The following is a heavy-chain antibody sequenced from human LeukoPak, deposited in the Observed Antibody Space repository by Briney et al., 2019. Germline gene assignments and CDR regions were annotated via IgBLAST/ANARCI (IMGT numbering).Heavy chain of an antibody. CDR3: ARDRYYGSGRYNYFDY. V-gene: IGHV3-30-3*01. Sequence: PGGSLRLSCAASGFTFSTYTIHWVRQAPGKGLEWVAVISSDGNNKDYADSVKGRFTVSRDNSKNTLYLQMNSLRAEDTAVYYCARDRYYGSGRYNYFDYWGQGTLVTVPS. CDR1: GFTFSTYT. J-gene: IGHJ4*02. D-gene: IGHD3-10*01. CDR2: ISSDGNNK.